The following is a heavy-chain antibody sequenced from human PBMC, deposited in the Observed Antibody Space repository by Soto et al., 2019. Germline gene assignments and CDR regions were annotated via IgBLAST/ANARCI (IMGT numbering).Heavy chain of an antibody. D-gene: IGHD3-22*01. J-gene: IGHJ5*02. Sequence: SETLSLTCSVSGDSISNSRFYWAWIRQPPGEGLEWIGSIYHTGNAYYNPSLKSRVSISVDTSKNQFSLKLTSVTAANAALYYCARDFFDSSDYTTNWFDPWGQGTLVTVS. CDR1: GDSISNSRFY. V-gene: IGHV4-39*01. CDR2: IYHTGNA. CDR3: ARDFFDSSDYTTNWFDP.